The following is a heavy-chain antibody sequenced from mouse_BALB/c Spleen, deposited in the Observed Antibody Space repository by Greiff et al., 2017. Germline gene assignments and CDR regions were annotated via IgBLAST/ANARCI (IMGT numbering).Heavy chain of an antibody. Sequence: EVKLMESGGGLVQPGGSLKLSCAASGFTFSSYGMSWVRQTPDKRLELVATINSNGGSTYYPDSVKGRFTISRDNAKNTLYLQMSSLKSEDTAMYYCARDGYYVFDYWGQGTTLTVSS. CDR1: GFTFSSYG. D-gene: IGHD2-3*01. CDR3: ARDGYYVFDY. J-gene: IGHJ2*01. V-gene: IGHV5-6-3*01. CDR2: INSNGGST.